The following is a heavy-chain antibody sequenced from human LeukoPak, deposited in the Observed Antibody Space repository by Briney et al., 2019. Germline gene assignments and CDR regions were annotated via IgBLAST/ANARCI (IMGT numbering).Heavy chain of an antibody. Sequence: GGSLSLSCAASGSAFSRSWIHWVRQAPGKGLVWVSRINSDGSSTYYADSVKGRFTTSRDNAKNALHLQMNSLTAEDTAVYYCVLDLFSSFAFDIWGQGTMVTVSS. V-gene: IGHV3-74*01. CDR1: GSAFSRSW. J-gene: IGHJ3*02. CDR2: INSDGSST. D-gene: IGHD3/OR15-3a*01. CDR3: VLDLFSSFAFDI.